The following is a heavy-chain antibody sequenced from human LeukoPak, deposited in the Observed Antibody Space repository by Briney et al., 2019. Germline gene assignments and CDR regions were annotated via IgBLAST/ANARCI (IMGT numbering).Heavy chain of an antibody. V-gene: IGHV3-30-3*01. D-gene: IGHD4-17*01. CDR3: ARDLRVTTSPSVFA. Sequence: PGGSLRLSCAASGFTFSSYAMHWVRQAPGKGLEWVAVISYDGSNKYYADSVKGRFTISRDNSKNTLYLQMNSLRAGDTAVYYCARDLRVTTSPSVFAWGQGTLVTVSS. CDR1: GFTFSSYA. CDR2: ISYDGSNK. J-gene: IGHJ5*02.